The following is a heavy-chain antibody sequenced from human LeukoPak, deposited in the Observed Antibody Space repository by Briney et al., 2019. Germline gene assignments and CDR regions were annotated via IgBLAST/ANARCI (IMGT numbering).Heavy chain of an antibody. D-gene: IGHD2-2*01. CDR3: ARDALLVAAAPDAFDI. V-gene: IGHV1-2*02. J-gene: IGHJ3*02. Sequence: ASVKVSCKASGYTFTGYYMHWVRQAPGQGLEWMGWINPNSGGTNYAQKFQGRVTMTRDTSISTAHMELSRLRSDDTAVYYCARDALLVAAAPDAFDIWGQGTMVTVSS. CDR2: INPNSGGT. CDR1: GYTFTGYY.